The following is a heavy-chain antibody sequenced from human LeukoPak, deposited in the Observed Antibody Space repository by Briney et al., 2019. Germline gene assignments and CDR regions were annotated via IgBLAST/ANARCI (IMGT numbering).Heavy chain of an antibody. CDR3: ARRTSLLLSGLIDY. Sequence: GASVTVSCMASGYTFTSYDIKWVGQAAGQGVEGMGWITPNRGTTGYAQNFQRSVTMTSNTSIRTAYMELSSLRSDDTAVYYCARRTSLLLSGLIDYWGQGTLVTVSS. V-gene: IGHV1-8*01. CDR1: GYTFTSYD. J-gene: IGHJ4*02. CDR2: ITPNRGTT. D-gene: IGHD3-10*01.